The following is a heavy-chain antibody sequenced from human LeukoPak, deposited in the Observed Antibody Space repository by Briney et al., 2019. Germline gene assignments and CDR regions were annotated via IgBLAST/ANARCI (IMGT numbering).Heavy chain of an antibody. V-gene: IGHV3-23*01. Sequence: GGSLRLSCAASGFTVSSNYMSWVRQAPGKGLEWVSAISGSGGSTYYADSVKGRFTISRDNSKNTLFLQMDSLRAEDTAVYYCAREHGDYSFDYWGQGTLVTVSS. CDR2: ISGSGGST. CDR3: AREHGDYSFDY. CDR1: GFTVSSNY. D-gene: IGHD4-17*01. J-gene: IGHJ4*02.